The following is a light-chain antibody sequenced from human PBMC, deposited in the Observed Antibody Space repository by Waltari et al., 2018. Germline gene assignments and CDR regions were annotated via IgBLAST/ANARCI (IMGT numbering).Light chain of an antibody. J-gene: IGKJ4*01. Sequence: VLLTQSPASLSVSPGDTVLLSCRASQSVRTNLVWYQQKAGQAPRTLIYGAATRGSGGPSRFSGSGSETDFTLIISSLQSEDAAVYFCQQYYVWPPITFGGGTKLEI. CDR3: QQYYVWPPIT. CDR2: GAA. CDR1: QSVRTN. V-gene: IGKV3-15*01.